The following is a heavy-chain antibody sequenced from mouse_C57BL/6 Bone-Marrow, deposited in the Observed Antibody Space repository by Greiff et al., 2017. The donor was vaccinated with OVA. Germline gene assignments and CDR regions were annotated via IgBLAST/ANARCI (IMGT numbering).Heavy chain of an antibody. J-gene: IGHJ3*01. V-gene: IGHV8-8*01. CDR2: IWWDDDK. Sequence: QVTLKECGPGILQPSQTLSLTCSFSGFSLSTFGMGVGWIRQPSGKGLEWLAHIWWDDDKYYNPALKSRLTISKDTSKNQVFLKIANVDTADTATYYCARILYYYGSSCWFAYWGQGTLVTVSA. D-gene: IGHD1-1*01. CDR3: ARILYYYGSSCWFAY. CDR1: GFSLSTFGMG.